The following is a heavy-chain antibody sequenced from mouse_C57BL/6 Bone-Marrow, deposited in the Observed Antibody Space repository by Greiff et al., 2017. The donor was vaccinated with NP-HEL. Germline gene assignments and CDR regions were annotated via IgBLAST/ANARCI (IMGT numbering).Heavy chain of an antibody. D-gene: IGHD1-1*01. CDR3: AKLRY. J-gene: IGHJ2*01. CDR2: IYPGDGDT. CDR1: GYAFSSSW. Sequence: VQLKESGPELVKPGASVKISCKASGYAFSSSWMNWVKQRPGKGLEWIGRIYPGDGDTNYIGKFKGKATLTADKSSSTAYMQLNSLTSEDSAVYFCAKLRYWGQGTTLTVSS. V-gene: IGHV1-82*01.